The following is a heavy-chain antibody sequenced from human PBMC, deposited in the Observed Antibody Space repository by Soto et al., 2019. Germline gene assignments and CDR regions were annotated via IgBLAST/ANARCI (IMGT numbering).Heavy chain of an antibody. CDR2: IYYSGST. CDR1: GGSISSYY. Sequence: SETLSLTFTVSGGSISSYYWSWIRQPPGKGLEWIGYIYYSGSTNYNPSLKSRVKISEDTSKNQFSLKLIYVTAADTAVYYCARVTGGAPDYWGQGPLVTVSS. J-gene: IGHJ4*02. CDR3: ARVTGGAPDY. D-gene: IGHD2-8*02. V-gene: IGHV4-59*01.